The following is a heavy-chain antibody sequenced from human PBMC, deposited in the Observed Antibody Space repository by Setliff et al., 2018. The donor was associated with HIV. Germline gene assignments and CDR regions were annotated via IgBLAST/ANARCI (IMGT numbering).Heavy chain of an antibody. CDR1: GGSISSNY. V-gene: IGHV4-59*01. CDR3: ARGTLYYDYVWGTPFPFDY. D-gene: IGHD3-16*01. CDR2: IYYSGST. J-gene: IGHJ4*02. Sequence: PSETLSPTCTVSGGSISSNYWSWMRQPPGKGLEWSGSIYYSGSTNYNPSLRSRVTISVFTSKNPFSLKLSSVTAADTAVYYCARGTLYYDYVWGTPFPFDYWGQGTLVTVSS.